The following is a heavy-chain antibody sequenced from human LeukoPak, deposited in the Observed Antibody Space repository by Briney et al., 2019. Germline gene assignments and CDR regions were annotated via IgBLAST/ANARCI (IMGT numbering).Heavy chain of an antibody. Sequence: SETLSLTCAVYGGSFSGYYWSWIRQPPGKGLEWIGEINHSGSTNYNPSLKSRVTISVDTSKSQFSLKLSSVTAADTAVYYCARGRSLVLAWFDPWGQGTLVTVSS. CDR1: GGSFSGYY. J-gene: IGHJ5*02. CDR3: ARGRSLVLAWFDP. V-gene: IGHV4-34*01. CDR2: INHSGST.